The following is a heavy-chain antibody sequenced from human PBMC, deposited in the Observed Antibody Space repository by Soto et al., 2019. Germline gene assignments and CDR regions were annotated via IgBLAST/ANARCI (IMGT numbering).Heavy chain of an antibody. V-gene: IGHV5-51*01. J-gene: IGHJ6*02. CDR2: IYPGDSDT. Sequence: GESLKISCNGSGYSFTSYWICWVRQMSGKGLEWMGIIYPGDSDTRYSPSFQGQVTISADKSISTAYLQWSSLKASDTAMYYCARHVNYYYYGMDVWGQGTTVTVSS. CDR3: ARHVNYYYYGMDV. CDR1: GYSFTSYW.